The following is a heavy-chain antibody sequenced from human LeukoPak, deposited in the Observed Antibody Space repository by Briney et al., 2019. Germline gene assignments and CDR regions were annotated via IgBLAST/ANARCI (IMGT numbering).Heavy chain of an antibody. CDR2: IYYSGST. CDR1: GGSISSGDYY. CDR3: ARGLYSNYFRWFDP. D-gene: IGHD4-11*01. Sequence: PSQTLSLTCTVSGGSISSGDYYWSWIRQPPGKGLEWIGYIYYSGSTYYNPSLKSRVTISVDTSKNQFSLRLSSVTAADTAVYYCARGLYSNYFRWFDPWGQGTLVTVSS. J-gene: IGHJ5*02. V-gene: IGHV4-30-4*08.